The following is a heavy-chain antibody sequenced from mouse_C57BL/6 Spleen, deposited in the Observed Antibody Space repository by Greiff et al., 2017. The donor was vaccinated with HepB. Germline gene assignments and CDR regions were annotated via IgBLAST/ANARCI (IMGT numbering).Heavy chain of an antibody. V-gene: IGHV5-6*01. CDR2: ISSGGSYT. CDR3: ARELRPYYFDY. D-gene: IGHD1-2*01. Sequence: EVKVVESGGDLVKPGGSLKLSCAASGFTFSSYGMSWVRQTPDKRLEWVATISSGGSYTYYPDSVKGRFTISRDNAKNTLYLQMSSLKSEDTAMYYCARELRPYYFDYWGQGTTLTVSS. J-gene: IGHJ2*01. CDR1: GFTFSSYG.